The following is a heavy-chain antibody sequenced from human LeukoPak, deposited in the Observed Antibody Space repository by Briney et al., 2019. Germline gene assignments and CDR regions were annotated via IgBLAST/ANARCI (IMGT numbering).Heavy chain of an antibody. CDR2: INPNSGGT. CDR1: VYTFTGYY. D-gene: IGHD2-15*01. CDR3: ARGRRNCSGGSCYLVYNY. V-gene: IGHV1-2*02. Sequence: ASVKVSCKASVYTFTGYYMHWVRQAPGQGLEWMGWINPNSGGTNYAQKFQGRVTMTRDTSISTAYMELSRLRSDDTAVYYCARGRRNCSGGSCYLVYNYWGQGTLVTVSS. J-gene: IGHJ4*02.